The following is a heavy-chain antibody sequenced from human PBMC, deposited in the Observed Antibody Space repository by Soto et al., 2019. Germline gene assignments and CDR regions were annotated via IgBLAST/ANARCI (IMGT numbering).Heavy chain of an antibody. CDR3: ARVTSRFLEWFDWFDP. CDR1: GGSVSSGSYY. V-gene: IGHV4-61*01. J-gene: IGHJ5*02. CDR2: IYYSGST. D-gene: IGHD3-3*01. Sequence: PSETLSLTCTVSGGSVSSGSYYWSWIRQPPGKGLEWIGYIYYSGSTNYNPSLKSRVTISVDTSKNQFSLKLSSVTAADTAVYYCARVTSRFLEWFDWFDPWGQGTLVTVSS.